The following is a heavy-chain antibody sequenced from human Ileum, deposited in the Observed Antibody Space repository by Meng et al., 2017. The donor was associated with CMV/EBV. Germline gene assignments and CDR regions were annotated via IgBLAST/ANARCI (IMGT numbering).Heavy chain of an antibody. J-gene: IGHJ4*02. CDR3: ARVLMVAFDY. Sequence: GESLKISCAASGFTFSSYSMNWVRQAPGKGLEWGSSISSSSSYIYYADSVKGRFTISRDNAKNSLYLQMNSLRAEDTAVYYCARVLMVAFDYWGQGTLVTVSS. CDR1: GFTFSSYS. CDR2: ISSSSSYI. V-gene: IGHV3-21*01. D-gene: IGHD2-15*01.